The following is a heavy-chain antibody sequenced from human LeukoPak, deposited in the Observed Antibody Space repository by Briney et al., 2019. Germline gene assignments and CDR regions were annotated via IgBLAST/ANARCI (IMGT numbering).Heavy chain of an antibody. J-gene: IGHJ5*02. D-gene: IGHD3-10*01. CDR1: GFTFSNYG. CDR2: VRYDGNDK. CDR3: AKDLMRDRWFGES. V-gene: IGHV3-30*02. Sequence: LTGGSLRLSCAPSGFTFSNYGMHWVRQAPGKGLEWVAFVRYDGNDKYYADSVKGRFTISRDTSKNTLYLQMNSLTAEDTAVYYCAKDLMRDRWFGESWGQGTLVTVSS.